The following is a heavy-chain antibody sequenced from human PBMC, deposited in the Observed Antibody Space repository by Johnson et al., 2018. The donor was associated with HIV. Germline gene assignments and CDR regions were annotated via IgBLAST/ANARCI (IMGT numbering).Heavy chain of an antibody. CDR2: IYSGGDT. J-gene: IGHJ3*02. CDR1: GFTVSNNY. D-gene: IGHD2-8*01. V-gene: IGHV3-66*01. CDR3: ARDGKSGYCTNGVCYNDAFDI. Sequence: VQLVESGGGLVQPGESLRLPCAASGFTVSNNYIHWVRQAPGKGLEWVSAIYSGGDTDYADSVKGRYIISRDNFKNTLSLQMNSLRTEDTAVYYCARDGKSGYCTNGVCYNDAFDIWGQGIMVTVSS.